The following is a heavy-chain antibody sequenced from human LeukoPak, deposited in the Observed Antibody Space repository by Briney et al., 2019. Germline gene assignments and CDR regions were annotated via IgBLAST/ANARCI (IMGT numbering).Heavy chain of an antibody. CDR3: ASAYFYDSSGYPH. CDR2: INHSGST. J-gene: IGHJ4*02. Sequence: GSLRLSCAASGFTFSSYAMSWIRQPPGKGLEWIGEINHSGSTNYNPSLKSRVTISVDTSKNQFSLKLTSVTAADTAVYYCASAYFYDSSGYPHWGQGTLVTVSS. D-gene: IGHD3-22*01. V-gene: IGHV4-34*01. CDR1: GFTFSSYA.